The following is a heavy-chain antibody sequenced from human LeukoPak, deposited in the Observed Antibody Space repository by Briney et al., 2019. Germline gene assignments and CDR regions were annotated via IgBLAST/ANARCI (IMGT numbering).Heavy chain of an antibody. CDR3: ARDTTGMGYGSGYDY. CDR2: IWYDGSNK. D-gene: IGHD6-19*01. Sequence: GGSLRLSCAASGFTFSSYGMHWVRQAPGKGLEWVAVIWYDGSNKHYADSVKGRFTISRDNSKNTLYLQMNGLRAEDTAVYYCARDTTGMGYGSGYDYWGQGTLVTVSS. CDR1: GFTFSSYG. J-gene: IGHJ4*02. V-gene: IGHV3-33*01.